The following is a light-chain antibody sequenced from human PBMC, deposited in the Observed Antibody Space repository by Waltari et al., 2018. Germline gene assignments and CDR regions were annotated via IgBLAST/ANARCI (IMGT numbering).Light chain of an antibody. CDR3: QSADSSGTYV. Sequence: SYALTQPPSVSVSPGQPARITCSGEALPKQSAYWYQQKPRQAPVLVIYKDSERPSGIPERFSGSSSGTTVTLTISGVQAEDEADYYCQSADSSGTYVFGGGTKLTVL. CDR1: ALPKQS. J-gene: IGLJ2*01. CDR2: KDS. V-gene: IGLV3-25*03.